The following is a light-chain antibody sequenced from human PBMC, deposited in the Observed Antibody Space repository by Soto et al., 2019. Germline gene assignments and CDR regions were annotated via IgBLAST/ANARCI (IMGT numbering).Light chain of an antibody. V-gene: IGKV3-20*01. Sequence: EIVLTQSPGTLSLSPGERATLSCRASQSVSSTYLAWYQQKPGQAPRLLIYGASSRATGIPDRFCGGGSGTDFTHTISRVESEDFAVYYCQQCGSSPWTCGQGTKVEIK. J-gene: IGKJ1*01. CDR3: QQCGSSPWT. CDR2: GAS. CDR1: QSVSSTY.